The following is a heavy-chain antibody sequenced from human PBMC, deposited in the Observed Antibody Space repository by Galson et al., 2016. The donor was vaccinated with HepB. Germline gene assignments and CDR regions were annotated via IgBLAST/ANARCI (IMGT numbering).Heavy chain of an antibody. Sequence: SLRLSCAASGFTFSSYGMHWVRQAPGKGLEWVAFISYDGSNKKYADSVKGRFTISRDNAKNSLYLQMNSLRAEDTAVYFCARAYQYTLDYWGQGTLVTVSS. CDR3: ARAYQYTLDY. V-gene: IGHV3-30*03. CDR1: GFTFSSYG. CDR2: ISYDGSNK. J-gene: IGHJ4*02. D-gene: IGHD1-1*01.